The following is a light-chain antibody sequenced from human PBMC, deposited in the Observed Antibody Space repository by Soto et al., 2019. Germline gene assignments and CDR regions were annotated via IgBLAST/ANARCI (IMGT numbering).Light chain of an antibody. CDR3: QSYDISLHNYV. V-gene: IGLV1-40*01. CDR1: TSNIGAPYD. J-gene: IGLJ1*01. CDR2: GDN. Sequence: QSVLTHPPSVSGAPGQRVSISCTGSTSNIGAPYDVHWYQHLPGAAPKLLIYGDNNRPSGVPDRFSGSKSGTSASLAITSLQAEDEADYYCQSYDISLHNYVFGTGTKGTVL.